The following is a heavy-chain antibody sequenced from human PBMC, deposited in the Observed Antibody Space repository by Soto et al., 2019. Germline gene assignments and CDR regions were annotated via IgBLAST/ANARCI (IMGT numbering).Heavy chain of an antibody. D-gene: IGHD3-3*01. V-gene: IGHV3-30*18. CDR1: GFTFSSYG. CDR3: AKDGRDHYDFWSGYYGYYYYGMDV. J-gene: IGHJ6*02. CDR2: ISYDGSNK. Sequence: PGGSLRLSCAASGFTFSSYGMHWVRQAPGKGLEWVAVISYDGSNKYYADSVKGRFTISRDNSKNTLYLQMNSLRAEDTAVYYCAKDGRDHYDFWSGYYGYYYYGMDVWGQGATVTVSS.